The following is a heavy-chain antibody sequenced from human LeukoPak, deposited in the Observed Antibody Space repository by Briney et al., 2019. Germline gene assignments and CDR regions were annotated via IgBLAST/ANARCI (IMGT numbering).Heavy chain of an antibody. CDR1: GFTFSNYW. J-gene: IGHJ4*02. V-gene: IGHV3-74*01. CDR3: ARASSHRIAAGGDY. Sequence: GGSLRLSCAASGFTFSNYWMHWVRQAPGKGLVWVSRINSDGSSRNYADSVKGRFTISRDSAKNTLYLQMNSLRAEDTAVYYCARASSHRIAAGGDYWGQGTLVTVSS. CDR2: INSDGSSR. D-gene: IGHD6-13*01.